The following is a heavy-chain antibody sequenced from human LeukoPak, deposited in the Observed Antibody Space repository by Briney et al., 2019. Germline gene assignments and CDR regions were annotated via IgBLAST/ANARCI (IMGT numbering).Heavy chain of an antibody. J-gene: IGHJ6*02. Sequence: GGSLRLSCAASGFTFSDYYMSWIRQAPGKGLEWVSYISSSGSTIYYADSVKGRFTISRDNSKNTLYLQMNSLRAEDTAVYYCARVGYCSSTSCSTSYYYGMDVWGQGTTVTVSS. V-gene: IGHV3-11*01. CDR1: GFTFSDYY. CDR2: ISSSGSTI. CDR3: ARVGYCSSTSCSTSYYYGMDV. D-gene: IGHD2-2*02.